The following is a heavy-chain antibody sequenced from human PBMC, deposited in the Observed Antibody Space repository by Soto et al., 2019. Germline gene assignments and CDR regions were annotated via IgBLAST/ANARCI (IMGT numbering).Heavy chain of an antibody. J-gene: IGHJ6*02. Sequence: ASVKVSCKASGYAFSSYAMHWVRQAPGQGLEWKGWINIGSGNTEYSQNFQDRITITRDTSASTVYMELSSLRSEDTDVYYCVSFCVYCGYRLIYYYYIGLDVWGQGTTVTVSS. CDR2: INIGSGNT. CDR3: VSFCVYCGYRLIYYYYIGLDV. D-gene: IGHD5-12*01. CDR1: GYAFSSYA. V-gene: IGHV1-3*04.